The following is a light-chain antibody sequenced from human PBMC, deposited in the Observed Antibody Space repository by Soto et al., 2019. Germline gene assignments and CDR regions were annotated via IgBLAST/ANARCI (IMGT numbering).Light chain of an antibody. J-gene: IGLJ1*01. CDR2: GVK. Sequence: QSALTQPASVSGSPGQSITISCTGSGRDIGAYDYVSWYQQHPGKAPKLLIYGVKNRPSGVSYRFSASKSAFTASLTISGLQAEDEAHYYCSSYTTSYFYVLGPGTKVTV. CDR3: SSYTTSYFYV. V-gene: IGLV2-14*01. CDR1: GRDIGAYDY.